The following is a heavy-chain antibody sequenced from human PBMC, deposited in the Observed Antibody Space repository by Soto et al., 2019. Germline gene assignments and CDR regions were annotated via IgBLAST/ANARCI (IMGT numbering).Heavy chain of an antibody. Sequence: TLSLTCTVSGGSISSYYWSWIRQPPVKGLELIGYIYYSGSTNYNPSLKSRVTISVDTSENQFSLKLSSVTAADTAVYYCARVGIRFLEWSRNYYGMEVWGQGTTVTVSS. D-gene: IGHD3-3*01. V-gene: IGHV4-59*07. CDR3: ARVGIRFLEWSRNYYGMEV. J-gene: IGHJ6*01. CDR1: GGSISSYY. CDR2: IYYSGST.